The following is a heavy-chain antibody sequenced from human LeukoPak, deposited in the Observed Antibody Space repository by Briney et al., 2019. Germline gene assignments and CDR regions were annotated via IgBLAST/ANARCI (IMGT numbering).Heavy chain of an antibody. CDR3: ARSWGGSYYNYYYGMDV. CDR2: INPNSGGT. V-gene: IGHV1-2*02. CDR1: GCTFTSYY. J-gene: IGHJ6*02. D-gene: IGHD1-26*01. Sequence: ASVKVSCKASGCTFTSYYMHWVRQAPGQGLEWMGWINPNSGGTNYAQKFQGRVTMTRDTSISTAYMELSRLRSDDTAVYYCARSWGGSYYNYYYGMDVWGQGTTVTVSS.